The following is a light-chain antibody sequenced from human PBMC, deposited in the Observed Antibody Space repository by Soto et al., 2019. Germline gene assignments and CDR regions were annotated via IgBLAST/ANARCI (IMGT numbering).Light chain of an antibody. CDR3: QHFGGTTFT. J-gene: IGKJ5*01. V-gene: IGKV3-20*01. Sequence: IVLTQSPCTLSLSPGEGAPLSCSASQSVSSSYIAWYQQRPGQTPSLLIYGASTRATGIPDRFSGSGSGTHFTLTISRLEPGDFAVYYCQHFGGTTFTFGQGTRLEIK. CDR1: QSVSSSY. CDR2: GAS.